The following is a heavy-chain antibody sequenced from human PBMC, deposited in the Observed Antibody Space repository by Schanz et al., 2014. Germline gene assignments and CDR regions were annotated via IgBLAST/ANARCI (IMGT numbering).Heavy chain of an antibody. J-gene: IGHJ4*02. Sequence: EVQLVESGGNLVQPGGSLRLSCVASGFTFSSHSMNWVRQAPGQGLEWLAYISGSGNTIYYADSVKGRFTISRDNAKNSLSLQIARMRDEDTAVYYCARRYSGRYCFDYWGQGTLVAVSS. CDR3: ARRYSGRYCFDY. CDR1: GFTFSSHS. V-gene: IGHV3-48*02. CDR2: ISGSGNTI. D-gene: IGHD1-26*01.